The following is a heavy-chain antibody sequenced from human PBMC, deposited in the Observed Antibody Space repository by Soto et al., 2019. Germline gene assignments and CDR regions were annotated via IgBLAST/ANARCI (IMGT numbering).Heavy chain of an antibody. CDR3: THKGGRGAGMDV. D-gene: IGHD2-15*01. Sequence: QITVKESGTTLVNPTQILTLTCTFSGFSLSNSGVRVAWIRQPPGKALEWLALIYWDDDERYRPSLRSRLTITKDTSKNQVVLTMTNVDPVDTATYFCTHKGGRGAGMDVWGQGTTVTVSS. J-gene: IGHJ6*02. CDR2: IYWDDDE. CDR1: GFSLSNSGVR. V-gene: IGHV2-5*02.